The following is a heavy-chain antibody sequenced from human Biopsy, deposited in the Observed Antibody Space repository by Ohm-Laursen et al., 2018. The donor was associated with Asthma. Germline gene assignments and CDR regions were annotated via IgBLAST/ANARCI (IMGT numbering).Heavy chain of an antibody. CDR3: ARHWDWGSFFDY. V-gene: IGHV4-39*01. CDR1: SGSMSSSSYY. CDR2: ISYTGSA. J-gene: IGHJ4*02. Sequence: SDTLSLTCTVSSGSMSSSSYYWGWIRQPPGKGLEWMGSISYTGSAYHNPSLKSRVTISVDTSKNHFSLKLSSVTAADTAVYYCARHWDWGSFFDYWGQGTPVTVSS. D-gene: IGHD7-27*01.